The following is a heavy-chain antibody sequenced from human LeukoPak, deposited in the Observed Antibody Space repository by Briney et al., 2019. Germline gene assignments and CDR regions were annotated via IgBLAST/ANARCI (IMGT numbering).Heavy chain of an antibody. CDR1: GGSISTYY. D-gene: IGHD5-18*01. Sequence: SETLSLTCTVSGGSISTYYWSWIRQSPGKGPEWIGYIYYDGSTNYNPSLKSRVTISVDTSKNQFSLKLSSVTAAETAVYYCAREGRYRYGYNEYHLYMDIWGKGTTVAVSS. J-gene: IGHJ6*03. CDR3: AREGRYRYGYNEYHLYMDI. CDR2: IYYDGST. V-gene: IGHV4-59*12.